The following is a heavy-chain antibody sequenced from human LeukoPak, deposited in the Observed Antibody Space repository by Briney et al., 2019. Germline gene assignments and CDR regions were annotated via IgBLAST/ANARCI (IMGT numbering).Heavy chain of an antibody. CDR2: LHPKSGDT. D-gene: IGHD5-18*01. V-gene: IGHV1-2*02. J-gene: IGHJ4*02. Sequence: ASVKVSCKASGYTFTGYYLHWVRQAPGQGLEWMGWLHPKSGDTKYAQKFLGRVTLTRDTSTSIVYMELKWLTSDDTAVYYCSRGSGISYGGIDYWGQGTLVTVSS. CDR1: GYTFTGYY. CDR3: SRGSGISYGGIDY.